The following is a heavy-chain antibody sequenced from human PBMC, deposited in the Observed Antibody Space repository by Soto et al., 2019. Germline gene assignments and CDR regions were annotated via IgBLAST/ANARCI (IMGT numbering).Heavy chain of an antibody. Sequence: SETLSLTCTVSGGSISSGGYYWSWIRQHPGKGLEWIGYIYYSGSTYYNPSLKSRVTISVDTSKNQFSLKLSSVTAADTAVYYCARVYYRSGSLDYWGQGTLVTVSS. CDR1: GGSISSGGYY. CDR2: IYYSGST. J-gene: IGHJ4*02. D-gene: IGHD3-10*01. V-gene: IGHV4-31*03. CDR3: ARVYYRSGSLDY.